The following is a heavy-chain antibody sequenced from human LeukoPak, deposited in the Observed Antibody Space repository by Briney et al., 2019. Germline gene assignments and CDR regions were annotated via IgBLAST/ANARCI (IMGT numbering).Heavy chain of an antibody. CDR3: ARDYYDSRDNWFDP. D-gene: IGHD3-22*01. CDR2: INHSGST. Sequence: SETLSLTCAVYGGSFSGYYWSWIRQPPGKGLEWIGEINHSGSTNYNPSLKSRVTISVDTSKNQFSLKLSSVTAADTAVYYCARDYYDSRDNWFDPWGQGTLVTVSS. V-gene: IGHV4-34*01. CDR1: GGSFSGYY. J-gene: IGHJ5*02.